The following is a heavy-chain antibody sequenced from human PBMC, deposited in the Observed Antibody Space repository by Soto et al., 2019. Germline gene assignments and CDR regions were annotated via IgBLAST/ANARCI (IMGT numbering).Heavy chain of an antibody. J-gene: IGHJ4*02. D-gene: IGHD5-12*01. Sequence: QVQLVESGGGVVQPGRSLRLSCAASGFTFSSYGMHWVRQAPGKGLEWVAVISYDGSNKYYADSVKGRFTISRDNSKNTLYLQMNSLRAEDTAVYYCAKDPEGGDGYNYYPDSGYWGQGTLVTVSS. V-gene: IGHV3-30*18. CDR1: GFTFSSYG. CDR3: AKDPEGGDGYNYYPDSGY. CDR2: ISYDGSNK.